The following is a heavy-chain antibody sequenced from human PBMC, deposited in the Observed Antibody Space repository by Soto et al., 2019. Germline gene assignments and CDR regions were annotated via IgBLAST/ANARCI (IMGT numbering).Heavy chain of an antibody. CDR1: GFTFSSYG. CDR2: ISYDESNK. J-gene: IGHJ6*02. D-gene: IGHD6-19*01. Sequence: QVQLVESGGGVVQPGRSLRLSCAASGFTFSSYGMHWVRQAPGKGLGGGAVISYDESNKNYADPVKGRFTISRDNSKNTLYLQMNSLRAEDTAVYYCAKDGAGSGWRPQDYYYYAMDVWGQGTTVTVSS. CDR3: AKDGAGSGWRPQDYYYYAMDV. V-gene: IGHV3-30*18.